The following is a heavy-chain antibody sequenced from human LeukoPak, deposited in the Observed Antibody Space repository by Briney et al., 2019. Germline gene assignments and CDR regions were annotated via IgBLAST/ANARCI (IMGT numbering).Heavy chain of an antibody. D-gene: IGHD2-2*01. CDR2: XYXXXSX. J-gene: IGHJ4*02. Sequence: SETLSLTCTVSGVSISSSSYXXXXXXXXXXXXXXXXXXXYXXXSXYYNPSLXXXXXXSVXTSXNQCSLKLSSVTAADTAVYYXARHVRYCXGTCLQYFDYWGQGTLVTVSS. CDR1: GVSISSSSYX. V-gene: IGHV4-39*01. CDR3: ARHVRYCXGTCLQYFDY.